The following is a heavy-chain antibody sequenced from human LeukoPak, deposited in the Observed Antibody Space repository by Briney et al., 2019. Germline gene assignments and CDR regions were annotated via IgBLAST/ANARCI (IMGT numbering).Heavy chain of an antibody. D-gene: IGHD3-10*01. Sequence: ASVKVSCKASGYTFTGYYMHWVRQAPGQGLEWMGWINPNSGGTNYAQKFQGRVTMTRDTSISTAYMELRRLRSDDTAVYYCARDLISTMVRGARADYYYGMDVWGQGTTVTVSS. J-gene: IGHJ6*02. V-gene: IGHV1-2*02. CDR2: INPNSGGT. CDR3: ARDLISTMVRGARADYYYGMDV. CDR1: GYTFTGYY.